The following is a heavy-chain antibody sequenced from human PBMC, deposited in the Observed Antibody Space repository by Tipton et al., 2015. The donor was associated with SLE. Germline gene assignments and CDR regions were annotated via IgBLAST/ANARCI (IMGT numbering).Heavy chain of an antibody. CDR3: ARGFEDIVVVPAAIEYYYYYGMDV. V-gene: IGHV4-39*01. CDR1: GGSIRSNIYY. J-gene: IGHJ6*02. D-gene: IGHD2-2*01. Sequence: TLSLTCTVSGGSIRSNIYYWAWIRQPPGKGLEWIGSIYYSGRTNYKPSLKSRVTISLDTSKNQFSLKLSSVTAADTAVYYCARGFEDIVVVPAAIEYYYYYGMDVWDQGP. CDR2: IYYSGRT.